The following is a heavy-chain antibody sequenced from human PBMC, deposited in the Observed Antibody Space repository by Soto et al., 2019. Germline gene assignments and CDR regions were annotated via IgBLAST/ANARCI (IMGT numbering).Heavy chain of an antibody. J-gene: IGHJ5*02. CDR3: ARALRFMITFGTSRGNWFDP. D-gene: IGHD3-16*01. Sequence: PSETLSLTCTVSGGSISSYYWSWIRQPPGKGLEWIGEINHSGSTNYNPSLKSRVTISVDTSKNQFSLKLSSVTAADTAVYYCARALRFMITFGTSRGNWFDPWGQGTLVTVSS. V-gene: IGHV4-34*01. CDR2: INHSGST. CDR1: GGSISSYY.